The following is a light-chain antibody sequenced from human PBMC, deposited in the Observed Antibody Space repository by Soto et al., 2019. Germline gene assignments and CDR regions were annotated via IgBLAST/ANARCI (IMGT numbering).Light chain of an antibody. CDR3: SSHTTSNTRV. CDR2: EVS. J-gene: IGLJ1*01. V-gene: IGLV2-14*03. CDR1: SSDVGAYDF. Sequence: QSVLTQPASVSGSPGQSSAISCTGTSSDVGAYDFVSWYQQHPDKAPKLLIYEVSNRPSGVSDRFSGSKSVNTATLTISGLQAEDEADYYCSSHTTSNTRVFGTGTKVT.